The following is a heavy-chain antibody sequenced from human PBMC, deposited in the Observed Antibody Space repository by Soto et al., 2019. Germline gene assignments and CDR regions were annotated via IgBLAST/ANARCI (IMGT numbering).Heavy chain of an antibody. J-gene: IGHJ4*01. Sequence: PGGSMELSCAASRVTLSNAGIDWFCQAPGKGLEWVGRIKSKTDGGTTDYAEPVKGRFAISRDDSNNMVYLQMNSLKIEDTAVYYCTTDSYSTIIIVRFDYWGHGTLVTVSS. CDR2: IKSKTDGGTT. CDR3: TTDSYSTIIIVRFDY. CDR1: RVTLSNAG. V-gene: IGHV3-15*07. D-gene: IGHD3-22*01.